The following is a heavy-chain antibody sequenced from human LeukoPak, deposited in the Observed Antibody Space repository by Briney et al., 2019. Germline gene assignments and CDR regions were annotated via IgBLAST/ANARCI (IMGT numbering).Heavy chain of an antibody. CDR1: GYTFTGYY. V-gene: IGHV1-69*05. J-gene: IGHJ4*02. CDR3: ARGVQGAFYGGNSLDY. D-gene: IGHD4-23*01. Sequence: SVKVSCKASGYTFTGYYMHWVRQAPGQGLEWMGGIIPIFGTANYAQKFQGRVTITTDESTSTAYMELSSLRSEDTAVYYCARGVQGAFYGGNSLDYWGQGTLVTVSS. CDR2: IIPIFGTA.